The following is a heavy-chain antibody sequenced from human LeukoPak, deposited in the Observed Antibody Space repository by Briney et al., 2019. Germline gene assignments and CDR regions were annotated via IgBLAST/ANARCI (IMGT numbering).Heavy chain of an antibody. D-gene: IGHD2-8*01. J-gene: IGHJ4*02. Sequence: PGGSLRLSCAASGFTFSNYWMNWVRQAPGKGLEWVANINQDGSEKYYVDSVKGRFTISRDNAKNSLYLQMNSLRAEDTAVYYCARGPLRTDVYWGKGTLVTVSS. CDR2: INQDGSEK. CDR3: ARGPLRTDVY. V-gene: IGHV3-7*05. CDR1: GFTFSNYW.